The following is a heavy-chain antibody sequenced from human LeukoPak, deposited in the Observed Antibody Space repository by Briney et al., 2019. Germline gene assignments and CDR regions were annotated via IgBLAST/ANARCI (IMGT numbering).Heavy chain of an antibody. Sequence: PGGSLSLSCDASGFTFSDYGMHWVRQAPGKGLEWEAVVSADGSNKQYADCVKGRFTISRDNSKNTLNLQLNSLRSEDTAVYYCAKGGVSDIGSWYGDYFDYWGQGTLVTVSS. CDR1: GFTFSDYG. D-gene: IGHD6-13*01. CDR2: VSADGSNK. CDR3: AKGGVSDIGSWYGDYFDY. J-gene: IGHJ4*02. V-gene: IGHV3-30*18.